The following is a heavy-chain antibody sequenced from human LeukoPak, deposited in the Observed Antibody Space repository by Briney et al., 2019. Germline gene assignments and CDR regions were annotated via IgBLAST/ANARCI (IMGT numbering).Heavy chain of an antibody. CDR1: GGSISSYY. Sequence: PSETLSLTCTVSGGSISSYYWSWIRQPPGKGLEWIGYIYYSGSTNYNPSLKSRVTISIDTSKNQFSLKLSSVTAADTAVYYCARTTTMVRGAIIDFDYWGQGTLVTVSS. CDR2: IYYSGST. D-gene: IGHD3-10*01. CDR3: ARTTTMVRGAIIDFDY. J-gene: IGHJ4*02. V-gene: IGHV4-59*01.